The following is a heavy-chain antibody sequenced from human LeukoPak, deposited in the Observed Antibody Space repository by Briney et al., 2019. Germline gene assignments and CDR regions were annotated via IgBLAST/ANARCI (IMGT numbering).Heavy chain of an antibody. V-gene: IGHV3-23*01. D-gene: IGHD1-14*01. J-gene: IGHJ4*02. CDR3: GRDYHLDH. CDR1: GFTFSSYA. Sequence: GGSLRLSCAASGFTFSSYAMGWVRQAPGKGLQRISGITISGDNTYYADSVKGRFTISRDNSKNTLYLQMNSLRAEDTAVYYCGRDYHLDHWGQGTLVTVSS. CDR2: ITISGDNT.